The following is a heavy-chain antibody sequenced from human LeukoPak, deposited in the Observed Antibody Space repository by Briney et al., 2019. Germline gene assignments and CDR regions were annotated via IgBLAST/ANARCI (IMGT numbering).Heavy chain of an antibody. J-gene: IGHJ4*02. V-gene: IGHV3-21*01. CDR2: ISPSSNYI. CDR1: GFTFSSYS. CDR3: ARGLSTSGWHALDY. D-gene: IGHD6-19*01. Sequence: PGGSLRLSCAASGFTFSSYSMNWVRQAPGKGLEWVSSISPSSNYIYYADSLKGRFTISRDNAKNSLYLQMNSLRAEDTAIYYCARGLSTSGWHALDYWGQGTLVTVSP.